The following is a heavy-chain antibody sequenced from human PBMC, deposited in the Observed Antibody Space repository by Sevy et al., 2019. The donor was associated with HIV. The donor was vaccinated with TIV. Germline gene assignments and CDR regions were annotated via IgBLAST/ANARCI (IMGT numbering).Heavy chain of an antibody. V-gene: IGHV3-53*01. D-gene: IGHD3-22*01. CDR1: GFTVSSNY. CDR2: IYSGDRT. J-gene: IGHJ6*02. CDR3: ARDRVTYYSDTSGYYTSGYGMDV. Sequence: GGSLRLSCAASGFTVSSNYMSWVRQAPGKGLEWVSVIYSGDRTEYADSVKGRFTISRDNSKNTLYLQMNSLRAEDTAVYYCARDRVTYYSDTSGYYTSGYGMDVWGQGTTVTVSS.